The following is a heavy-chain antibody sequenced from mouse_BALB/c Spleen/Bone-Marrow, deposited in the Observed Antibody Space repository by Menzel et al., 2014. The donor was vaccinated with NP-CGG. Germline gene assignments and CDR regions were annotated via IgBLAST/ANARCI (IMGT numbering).Heavy chain of an antibody. V-gene: IGHV14-3*02. CDR1: GFNIKDTY. Sequence: VQLQQSGAELVKPGALVKLSCTASGFNIKDTYMHWVKQRPEQGLEWIGRIDPANGNTKYDPKFQGKATITADTSSNTAYLQLSSLTSEDTAVYYCAAYSYGSSYGFAYWGQGTLVTVSA. J-gene: IGHJ3*01. CDR2: IDPANGNT. CDR3: AAYSYGSSYGFAY. D-gene: IGHD1-1*01.